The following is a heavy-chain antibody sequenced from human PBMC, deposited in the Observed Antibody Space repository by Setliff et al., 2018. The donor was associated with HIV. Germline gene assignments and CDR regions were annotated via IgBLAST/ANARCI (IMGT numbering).Heavy chain of an antibody. CDR2: IYYSGST. Sequence: PSETLSLTCTVSGGSISSGGYYWSWIRQHPGKGLEWIGYIYYSGSTYYNPSLKSRVAITVDTSRNQFSLKLNSVTAADTATYYCARDLYDSGWPNWFDTWGQGTRVTVSS. V-gene: IGHV4-31*03. CDR3: ARDLYDSGWPNWFDT. J-gene: IGHJ5*02. CDR1: GGSISSGGYY. D-gene: IGHD6-19*01.